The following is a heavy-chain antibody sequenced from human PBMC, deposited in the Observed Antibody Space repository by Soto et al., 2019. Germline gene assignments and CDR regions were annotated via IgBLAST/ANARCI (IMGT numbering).Heavy chain of an antibody. CDR3: AKVPGVYYDNSAYYVFDY. J-gene: IGHJ4*02. Sequence: PGGSLRLSCAASGFSFNSYAMHWVRQAPGKGLEWVAVISYDGSNKYYADSVKGRFTISRDNSKNTLYLQMDSLRAEDTAVYYCAKVPGVYYDNSAYYVFDYWGQGTLVTVSS. V-gene: IGHV3-30*18. CDR2: ISYDGSNK. D-gene: IGHD3-22*01. CDR1: GFSFNSYA.